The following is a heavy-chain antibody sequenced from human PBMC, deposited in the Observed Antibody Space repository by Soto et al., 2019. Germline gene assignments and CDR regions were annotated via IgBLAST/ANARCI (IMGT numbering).Heavy chain of an antibody. CDR1: GYTPTELS. Sequence: ASLKFSCKVSGYTPTELSMHCGRHAPGKGLEWMGGIIPIFGTANYAQKFQGRVTITADESTSTAYMELSSLRSEDTAVYYCARESQFSSSSFDYWGQGTLVTVSS. V-gene: IGHV1-69*13. CDR3: ARESQFSSSSFDY. J-gene: IGHJ4*02. D-gene: IGHD6-13*01. CDR2: IIPIFGTA.